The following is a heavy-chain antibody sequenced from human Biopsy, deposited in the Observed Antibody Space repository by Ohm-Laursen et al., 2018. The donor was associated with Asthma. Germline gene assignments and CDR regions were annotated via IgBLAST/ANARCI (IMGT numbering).Heavy chain of an antibody. V-gene: IGHV3-15*01. CDR3: ARKARHGDYDFDY. J-gene: IGHJ4*02. CDR1: GFTFSKNG. D-gene: IGHD4-17*01. CDR2: IKSKTDGGTT. Sequence: SLRLSCAASGFTFSKNGMHWVRQAPGKGLEWVGRIKSKTDGGTTDYAAPVKGRFTISRDDSKNTLYLQMNSLRAEDTAVYYCARKARHGDYDFDYWGQGTLVTVSS.